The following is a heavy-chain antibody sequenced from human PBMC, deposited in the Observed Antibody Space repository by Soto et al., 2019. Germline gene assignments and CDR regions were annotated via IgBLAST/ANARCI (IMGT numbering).Heavy chain of an antibody. CDR2: VSHTGAT. J-gene: IGHJ4*02. D-gene: IGHD1-1*01. Sequence: QVQLQESGPGLVKPSETLSLTCTVSGGSISLERFYWTWIRQPPGKGLEWIGYVSHTGATNYNPSLQSRVGISVDTSRNPFSLKVRVLTAADPAVYFRAREFFSAHLNFHDFRGQGTLVFVSA. CDR3: AREFFSAHLNFHDF. V-gene: IGHV4-61*01. CDR1: GGSISLERFY.